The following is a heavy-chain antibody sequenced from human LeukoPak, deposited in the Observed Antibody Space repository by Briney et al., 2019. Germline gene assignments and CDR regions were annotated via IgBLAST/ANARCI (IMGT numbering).Heavy chain of an antibody. Sequence: ASVKVSCKASGYTFTSYAMHWVRQAPGQRLEWMGWINAGNGNTKYSQKFQGRVTITRDTSASTAYMELSSLRSEDTAVYYCARDQYPIPNKDYVWGSYRYSFDYWGQGTLVTVSS. CDR2: INAGNGNT. J-gene: IGHJ4*02. CDR1: GYTFTSYA. D-gene: IGHD3-16*02. CDR3: ARDQYPIPNKDYVWGSYRYSFDY. V-gene: IGHV1-3*01.